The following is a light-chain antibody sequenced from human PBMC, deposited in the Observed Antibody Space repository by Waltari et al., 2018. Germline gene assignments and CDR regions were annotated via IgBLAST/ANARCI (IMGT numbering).Light chain of an antibody. CDR2: KDI. V-gene: IGLV3-27*01. CDR3: YSAADNHRVL. Sequence: SSELTQPASVSVSLGQTAVITCSGDILAKKYGRWFQQKPGQAPVLFIYKDIERPSGFPDRFSGSRSGTTLTLTISGAQVEDEAAYYCYSAADNHRVLFGGGTKLTVL. CDR1: ILAKKY. J-gene: IGLJ2*01.